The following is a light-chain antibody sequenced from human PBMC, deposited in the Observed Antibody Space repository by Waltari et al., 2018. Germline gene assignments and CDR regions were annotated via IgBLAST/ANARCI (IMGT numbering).Light chain of an antibody. J-gene: IGLJ3*02. V-gene: IGLV4-69*01. CDR3: QTGGHGTWV. CDR1: SGHSTNI. CDR2: VNSDGSH. Sequence: QLVLTQSPSASASLGASVKLTCTLSSGHSTNIIAWLQQQPEQGPRYLMNVNSDGSHNKGVGTHVCFACTSSGAERYPTTSSLQSEDEADYYCQTGGHGTWVFGGGTRLTVL.